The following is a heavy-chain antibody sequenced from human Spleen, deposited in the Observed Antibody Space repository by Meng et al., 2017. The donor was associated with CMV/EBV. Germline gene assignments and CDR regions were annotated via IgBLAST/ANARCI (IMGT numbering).Heavy chain of an antibody. CDR2: ISSTSSYI. CDR1: EFTFSTYS. V-gene: IGHV3-21*01. D-gene: IGHD6-13*01. J-gene: IGHJ3*02. CDR3: ARGCRSSSWMVLGGAFDI. Sequence: GESLKIYCAASEFTFSTYSMNWVRQAPGKGLEWVSSISSTSSYIYYADSVKGRFTISRDNAKNSLYLQMNSLRAEDTAVYYCARGCRSSSWMVLGGAFDIWGQGTMVTVSS.